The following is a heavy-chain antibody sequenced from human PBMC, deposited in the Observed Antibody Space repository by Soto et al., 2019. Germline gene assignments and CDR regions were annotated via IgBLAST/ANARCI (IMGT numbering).Heavy chain of an antibody. Sequence: SETLSLTCTVSGGSISSGGYYWSWIRQHPGKGLEWIGYIYYSGSTYYNPSLKSRVTISVDTSKNQFSLKLSSVTAADTAVYYGARVHRWYLDFWGQGTLVPVSS. CDR3: ARVHRWYLDF. CDR2: IYYSGST. V-gene: IGHV4-31*03. D-gene: IGHD2-15*01. J-gene: IGHJ4*02. CDR1: GGSISSGGYY.